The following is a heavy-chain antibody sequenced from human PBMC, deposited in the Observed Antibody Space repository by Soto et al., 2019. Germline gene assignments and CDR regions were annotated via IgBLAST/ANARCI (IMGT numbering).Heavy chain of an antibody. CDR3: ARDGSIAAAGTPYYYGMDV. Sequence: QVQLVQSGAEVKKPGASVKVSCKASGYTFTGYYMHWVRQAPGQGLEWMGWINPNSGGTNYAQKFQGWVTMTGDTSISTAYMELSRLRSDDTAVYYCARDGSIAAAGTPYYYGMDVWGQGTTVTVSS. CDR1: GYTFTGYY. CDR2: INPNSGGT. J-gene: IGHJ6*02. D-gene: IGHD6-13*01. V-gene: IGHV1-2*04.